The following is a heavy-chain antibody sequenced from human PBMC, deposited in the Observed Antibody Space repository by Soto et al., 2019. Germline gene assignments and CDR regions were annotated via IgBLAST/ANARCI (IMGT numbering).Heavy chain of an antibody. Sequence: GSLRLSCAASGFTFGNYDTHWVRQTTGKGLEWVSAIGTTGDPYYPGSVKGRSTISRDNAKNSLYLQMNSLTVEDTGVYFCGRGSSGWYSEVDFWGQGTLVTVSS. CDR3: GRGSSGWYSEVDF. CDR2: IGTTGDP. D-gene: IGHD6-19*01. CDR1: GFTFGNYD. J-gene: IGHJ4*02. V-gene: IGHV3-13*05.